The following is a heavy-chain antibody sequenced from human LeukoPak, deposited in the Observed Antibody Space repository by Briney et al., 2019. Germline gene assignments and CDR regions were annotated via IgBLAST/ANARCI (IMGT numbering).Heavy chain of an antibody. CDR3: AKGIVGADYEDAFDI. V-gene: IGHV3-23*01. Sequence: GGSLRLSCAASGFTFSSYAMSWVRQAPGKGLEWVSVISGSGGSTYYADSVKGRFTISRDNSKNTLYLQMNSLRAEDTAVYYCAKGIVGADYEDAFDIWGQGTMVTVSS. CDR2: ISGSGGST. J-gene: IGHJ3*02. D-gene: IGHD1-26*01. CDR1: GFTFSSYA.